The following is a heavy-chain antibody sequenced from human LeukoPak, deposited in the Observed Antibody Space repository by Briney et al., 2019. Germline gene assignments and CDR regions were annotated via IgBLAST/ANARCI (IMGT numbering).Heavy chain of an antibody. V-gene: IGHV4-30-4*01. D-gene: IGHD3-22*01. Sequence: PSETLSLTCTVSGGSISSGDYYWSWIRQPPGKGLEWIGYIYYSGSTYYNPSLKSRVTISVDTSKNQFSLKLSSVTAADTAVYYCARVGDSSGYDAFDIWGQGTMVTVSS. CDR2: IYYSGST. CDR3: ARVGDSSGYDAFDI. CDR1: GGSISSGDYY. J-gene: IGHJ3*02.